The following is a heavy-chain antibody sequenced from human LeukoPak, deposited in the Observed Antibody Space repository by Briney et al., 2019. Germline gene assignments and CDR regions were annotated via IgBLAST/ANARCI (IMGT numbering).Heavy chain of an antibody. CDR1: GGSISSYF. CDR3: ARGDSTGGDGYNCHPSYYSYTAV. V-gene: IGHV4-59*01. J-gene: IGHJ6*03. CDR2: IYDRGST. D-gene: IGHD5-24*01. Sequence: AETLSLTCTVSGGSISSYFGSWIRQPPGKGLEGVGYIYDRGSTNYNPSLERRVAISVDASKNHFSLRLNSVPGADTAVYYCARGDSTGGDGYNCHPSYYSYTAVGGEGTTVTVSS.